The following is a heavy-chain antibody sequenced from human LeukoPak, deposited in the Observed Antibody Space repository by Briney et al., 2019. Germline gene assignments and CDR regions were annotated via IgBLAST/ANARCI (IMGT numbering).Heavy chain of an antibody. CDR1: GGSISSYY. CDR3: ARDRALGSGKFYFDY. V-gene: IGHV4-59*01. J-gene: IGHJ4*02. CDR2: IDYSGTT. D-gene: IGHD3-16*01. Sequence: SETLSLTCTVSGGSISSYYWSWIRQPPGKGLGWIGYIDYSGTTNYNPSLKRRLTISVDTSKNQFSLHLSSVTAADTAVYYCARDRALGSGKFYFDYWGQGTLVTVSS.